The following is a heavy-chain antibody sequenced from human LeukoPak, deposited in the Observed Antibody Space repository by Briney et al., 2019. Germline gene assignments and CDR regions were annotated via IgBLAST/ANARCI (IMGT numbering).Heavy chain of an antibody. CDR1: GFTFSSYA. Sequence: PGRSLRLSCAASGFTFSSYAMHWVRQAPGKGLEWVAVISYDGSNKYYADSVKGRFTISRDNSKNTLYLQMNSLRAEDTAVYYCARDAYGFWSGLKNWFDPWGQGTLVTVSS. D-gene: IGHD3-3*01. CDR2: ISYDGSNK. CDR3: ARDAYGFWSGLKNWFDP. J-gene: IGHJ5*02. V-gene: IGHV3-30-3*01.